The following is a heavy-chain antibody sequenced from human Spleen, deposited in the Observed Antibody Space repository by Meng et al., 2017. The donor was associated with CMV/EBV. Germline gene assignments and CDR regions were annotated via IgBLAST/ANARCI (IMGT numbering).Heavy chain of an antibody. CDR3: ATGATLDY. CDR2: ISSTSAYT. Sequence: ETLSLTCAASGFTFSSYRINWVRQAPGKGLEWVASISSTSAYTYYAESVEGRFIISRDNAKSSLYLTMDNLAVEDTAVYYCATGATLDYWGQGTLVTVSS. D-gene: IGHD3-10*01. V-gene: IGHV3-21*01. J-gene: IGHJ4*02. CDR1: GFTFSSYR.